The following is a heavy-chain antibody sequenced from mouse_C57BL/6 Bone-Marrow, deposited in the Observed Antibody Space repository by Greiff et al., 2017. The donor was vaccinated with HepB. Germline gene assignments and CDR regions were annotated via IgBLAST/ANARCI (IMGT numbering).Heavy chain of an antibody. CDR3: TTETAQATSWLAY. CDR1: GFNIKDDY. V-gene: IGHV14-4*01. Sequence: VQLKESGAELVRPGASVKLSCTASGFNIKDDYMHWVKQRPEQGLEWIGWIDPENGDTEYASKFQGKATIPADTSSNTAYLQLSSLTSEDTAVYYCTTETAQATSWLAYWGQGTLVTVSA. D-gene: IGHD3-2*02. J-gene: IGHJ3*01. CDR2: IDPENGDT.